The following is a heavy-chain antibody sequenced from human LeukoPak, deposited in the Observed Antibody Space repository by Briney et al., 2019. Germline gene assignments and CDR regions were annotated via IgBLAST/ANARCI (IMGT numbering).Heavy chain of an antibody. CDR2: ISSSSSYI. D-gene: IGHD3-10*01. Sequence: GGSLRLSCAASGFTFSHFAVVWVRQAPGKGLEWVSSISSSSSYIYYADSVKGRFTISRDNAKNSLYLQMNSLRAEDTAVYYCAREYYGGAFDIWGQGTMVTVSS. V-gene: IGHV3-21*01. J-gene: IGHJ3*02. CDR1: GFTFSHFA. CDR3: AREYYGGAFDI.